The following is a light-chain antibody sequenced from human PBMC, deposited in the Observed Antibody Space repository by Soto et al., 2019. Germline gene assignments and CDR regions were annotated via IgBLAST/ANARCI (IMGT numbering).Light chain of an antibody. Sequence: EIVLTQSPGTLSLSPGERATLSCRASQSINNNYLAWYQQKPGQAPRLLIYGASTRATGIPDRFSGSGSGADFTLTISRLEPEDFAVYFCQQYGRSPRTFGPGAKIEIK. CDR1: QSINNNY. J-gene: IGKJ1*01. V-gene: IGKV3-20*01. CDR2: GAS. CDR3: QQYGRSPRT.